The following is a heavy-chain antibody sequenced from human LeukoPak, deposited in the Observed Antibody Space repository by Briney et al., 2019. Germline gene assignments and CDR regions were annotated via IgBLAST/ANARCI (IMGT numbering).Heavy chain of an antibody. Sequence: SETLSLTCTVSGGSISSGSYYWSWIRQPAGKGLEWIGRIYTSGSTNYHPSLKSRVTISVDTSNNQFSLKLSSVTAADTAVYYCARDAPDSSGYNYWGQGTLVTVSS. CDR3: ARDAPDSSGYNY. CDR1: GGSISSGSYY. J-gene: IGHJ4*02. V-gene: IGHV4-61*02. D-gene: IGHD3-22*01. CDR2: IYTSGST.